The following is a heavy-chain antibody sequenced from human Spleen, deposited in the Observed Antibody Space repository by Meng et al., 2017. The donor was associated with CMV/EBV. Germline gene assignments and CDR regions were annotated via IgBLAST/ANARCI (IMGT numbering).Heavy chain of an antibody. D-gene: IGHD3-10*01. CDR3: AHSRLDYNAGRYYDF. Sequence: GFGLTTTGVSVGWIRQPPGKALEWLALIAWNDDKRYSQSLQSRITFTKDTSKNQVILRMTNMDPEDSATDECAHSRLDYNAGRYYDFWGQGSLVTVSS. CDR2: IAWNDDK. CDR1: GFGLTTTGVS. J-gene: IGHJ4*02. V-gene: IGHV2-5*01.